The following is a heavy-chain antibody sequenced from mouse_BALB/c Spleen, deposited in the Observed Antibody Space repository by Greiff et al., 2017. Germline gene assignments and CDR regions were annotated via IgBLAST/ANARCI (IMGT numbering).Heavy chain of an antibody. D-gene: IGHD1-1*01. Sequence: VQLQQSGPQLVRPGASVKISCKASGYSFTSYWMHWVKQRPGQGLEWIGMIDPSDSETRLNQKFKDKATLTVDKSSRTAYMQLSSPTSEDSAVYSCARSEITTVVARFDYWGQGTTLTVSS. CDR1: GYSFTSYW. V-gene: IGHV1S127*01. CDR2: IDPSDSET. J-gene: IGHJ2*01. CDR3: ARSEITTVVARFDY.